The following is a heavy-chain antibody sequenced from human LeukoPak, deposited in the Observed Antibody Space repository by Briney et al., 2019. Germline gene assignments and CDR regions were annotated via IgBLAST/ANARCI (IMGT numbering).Heavy chain of an antibody. CDR3: ARETRYDVSFDV. CDR1: GFSLSSST. V-gene: IGHV3-48*01. Sequence: GGSLRLSCAASGFSLSSSTLNWVRQAPGKGLEWVSYISISGTIIYYADSVKGRFTISRDNAKNSLYLQMNSLRAEDTAVYYCARETRYDVSFDVWGQGTMVTDSS. D-gene: IGHD3-22*01. J-gene: IGHJ3*01. CDR2: ISISGTII.